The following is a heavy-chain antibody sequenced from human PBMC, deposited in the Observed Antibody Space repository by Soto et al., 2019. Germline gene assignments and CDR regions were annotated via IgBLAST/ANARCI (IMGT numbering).Heavy chain of an antibody. CDR1: GGSFSGNY. V-gene: IGHV4-34*01. Sequence: QVQLQQWGAGLLKPSETLTLTCTVYGGSFSGNYWSWIRQPPGMGLEWIGEISHSGSGTNYNPSLKSRVTISVDTSKYQISLKLSSVTAADTAMYYCARGHLPGGNTFYYDYWGQGTLVGVSS. D-gene: IGHD2-15*01. CDR3: ARGHLPGGNTFYYDY. J-gene: IGHJ4*02. CDR2: ISHSGSGT.